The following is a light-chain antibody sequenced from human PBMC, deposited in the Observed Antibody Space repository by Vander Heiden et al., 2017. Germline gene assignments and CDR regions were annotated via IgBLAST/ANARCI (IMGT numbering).Light chain of an antibody. V-gene: IGLV3-21*02. CDR2: DNS. CDR1: NIGRKS. J-gene: IGLJ3*02. Sequence: SYVLTQPPSVSVAPGPTARITCGGKNIGRKSVHWYQQKPGQAPVLVVVDNSGRPSGIPERLSCSNSGKKAHLIISRVAAGDEADYYYQVSDSSTAHSVFGGGTQLTVL. CDR3: QVSDSSTAHSV.